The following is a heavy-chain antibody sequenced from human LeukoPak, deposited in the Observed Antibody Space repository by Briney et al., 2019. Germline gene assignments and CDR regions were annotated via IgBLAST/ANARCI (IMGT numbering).Heavy chain of an antibody. CDR1: GFTFSNAW. J-gene: IGHJ4*02. CDR2: IKSKTDGGTT. CDR3: TTDPRAVVVIFAWYFDY. V-gene: IGHV3-15*01. Sequence: GGSLRLSCAASGFTFSNAWMSWVRQAPGKGLEWVGRIKSKTDGGTTDYAAPVKGRFTISRDDSKNTLYLQMNSLKTEDTAVYYSTTDPRAVVVIFAWYFDYWGQGTLVTVSS. D-gene: IGHD3-22*01.